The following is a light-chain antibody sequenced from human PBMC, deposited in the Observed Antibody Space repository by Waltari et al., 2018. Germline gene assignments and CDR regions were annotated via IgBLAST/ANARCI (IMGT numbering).Light chain of an antibody. CDR1: ENVNNY. CDR3: QHNYGTPYS. J-gene: IGKJ2*03. Sequence: DIQMTQSPSSLSASVGDRVTITCRASENVNNYVNWYQQKPGKAPKLLIYKASTLQSGVPSRFSGSGSGTDYTFTISSLQSEDVATYYCQHNYGTPYSFGQGTKVEIK. V-gene: IGKV1-39*01. CDR2: KAS.